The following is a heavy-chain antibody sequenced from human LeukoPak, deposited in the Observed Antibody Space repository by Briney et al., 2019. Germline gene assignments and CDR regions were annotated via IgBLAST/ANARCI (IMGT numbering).Heavy chain of an antibody. V-gene: IGHV1-69*13. D-gene: IGHD2-15*01. J-gene: IGHJ4*02. CDR2: IIPIFGTA. Sequence: SVKVSCKASGGTFSSYAISWVRQAPGQGLEWMGGIIPIFGTANYAQKFQGRVTITADESTSTAYMELSSLRSEDTAVYYCAREGYCSGGSCYSDYWGQGTLVTVSS. CDR1: GGTFSSYA. CDR3: AREGYCSGGSCYSDY.